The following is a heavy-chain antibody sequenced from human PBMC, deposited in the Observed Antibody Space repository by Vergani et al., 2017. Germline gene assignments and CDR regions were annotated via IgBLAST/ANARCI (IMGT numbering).Heavy chain of an antibody. CDR3: ARDRLVEAAGGYYYYYGMDV. Sequence: QVQLQESGPGLVKPSETLSLTCAVYGGSFSGYYWSWIRQPPGKGLEWIGEINHSGSTNYNPSLKSRVNISVDTSKNQFSLKLSSVTAADTDVYYCARDRLVEAAGGYYYYYGMDVGGQGRRVTV. J-gene: IGHJ6*02. CDR2: INHSGST. D-gene: IGHD6-25*01. CDR1: GGSFSGYY. V-gene: IGHV4-34*01.